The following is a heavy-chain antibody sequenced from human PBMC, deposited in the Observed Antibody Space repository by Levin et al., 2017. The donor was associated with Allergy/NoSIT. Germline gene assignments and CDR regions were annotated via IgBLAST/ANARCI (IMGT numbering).Heavy chain of an antibody. D-gene: IGHD3-22*01. CDR2: IYPDDSDT. CDR3: ARQNPLENYYDMSGNYLYAFDV. CDR1: GYSFTNYW. J-gene: IGHJ3*01. Sequence: GESLKISCQGSGYSFTNYWIGWVRQMPGKGLEWMGIIYPDDSDTRYSPSFQGQVTISADKSIGTAYLQWSSLKASDTAMYYCARQNPLENYYDMSGNYLYAFDVWGQGTMVTVSS. V-gene: IGHV5-51*01.